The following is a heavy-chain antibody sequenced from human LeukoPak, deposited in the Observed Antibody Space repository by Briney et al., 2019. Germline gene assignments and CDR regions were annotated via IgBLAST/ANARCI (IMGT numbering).Heavy chain of an antibody. D-gene: IGHD1-1*01. Sequence: ASVKVSCKTSGYTFSEFFMHWVRQAPGQGLQWMGRINPKSGGTNFAQKFQGRVTVTRDTTNSVVYMELTSLTSDDTAVYSCARGRTTTDHCGQGTLVTVSS. CDR2: INPKSGGT. V-gene: IGHV1-2*06. CDR1: GYTFSEFF. J-gene: IGHJ4*02. CDR3: ARGRTTTDH.